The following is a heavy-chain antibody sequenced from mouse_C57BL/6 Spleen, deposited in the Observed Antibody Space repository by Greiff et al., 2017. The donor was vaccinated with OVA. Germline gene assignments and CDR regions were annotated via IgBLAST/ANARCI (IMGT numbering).Heavy chain of an antibody. V-gene: IGHV1-55*01. CDR1: GYTFTSYW. D-gene: IGHD2-4*01. J-gene: IGHJ3*01. Sequence: QVQLQQPGAELVKPGASVKMSCKASGYTFTSYWITWVKQRPGQGLEWIGDIYPGSGSTNYNEKFKSKATLTVDTSSSTAYMQLSSLTSEDSAVYSCAGDDYDGSWFAYWGQGTLVTVSA. CDR3: AGDDYDGSWFAY. CDR2: IYPGSGST.